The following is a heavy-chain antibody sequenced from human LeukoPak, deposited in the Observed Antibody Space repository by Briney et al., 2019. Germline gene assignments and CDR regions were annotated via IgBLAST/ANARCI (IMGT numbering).Heavy chain of an antibody. V-gene: IGHV3-48*03. J-gene: IGHJ6*01. CDR3: ARGLRKVYYYGFDV. Sequence: PGGSLRLSCAASGFTFSSYEMNWVRQAPGKGLEWVSYISSSGTTIYYADSVKGRFTISRDNAKNSLYLQMNSLRAEDTAVYYCARGLRKVYYYGFDVRGEGTTVTVSS. CDR2: ISSSGTTI. CDR1: GFTFSSYE.